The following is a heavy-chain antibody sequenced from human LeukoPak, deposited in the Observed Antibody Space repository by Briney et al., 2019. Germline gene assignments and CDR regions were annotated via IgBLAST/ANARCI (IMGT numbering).Heavy chain of an antibody. CDR2: IKSKTDGGTT. CDR1: GFTFSNAW. J-gene: IGHJ4*02. Sequence: GGSLRLSCAASGFTFSNAWMSWVRQTPGKGLEWVGRIKSKTDGGTTDYAAPVKGRFLISRDDSKNTLFLQMNGLKTEDTAAYYCTIGPFYFGSGTYFSDCWGQGALVTVSS. V-gene: IGHV3-15*01. D-gene: IGHD3-10*01. CDR3: TIGPFYFGSGTYFSDC.